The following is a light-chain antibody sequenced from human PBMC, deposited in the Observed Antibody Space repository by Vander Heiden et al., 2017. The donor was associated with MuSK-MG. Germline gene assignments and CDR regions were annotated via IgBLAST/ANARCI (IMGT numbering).Light chain of an antibody. CDR2: WAS. Sequence: DTVMTQSADSLAVSLGERATINCKSSQSVLYSSNNKNYLAWYQQKPGQPPKLLIYWASTRESGVPDRFSGSASGTDFTLTISSLHAEDVAVYYCQQYDTTPGTFGPGTKVEIK. V-gene: IGKV4-1*01. CDR1: QSVLYSSNNKNY. CDR3: QQYDTTPGT. J-gene: IGKJ1*01.